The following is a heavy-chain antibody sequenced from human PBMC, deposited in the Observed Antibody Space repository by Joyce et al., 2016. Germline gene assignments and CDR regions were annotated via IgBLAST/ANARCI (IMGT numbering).Heavy chain of an antibody. V-gene: IGHV3-7*03. CDR3: ARDWALNY. D-gene: IGHD7-27*01. J-gene: IGHJ4*02. CDR2: IDQDGSEI. Sequence: EVHLVESGGGLVQPGGSLRLSCAASGFTFSSSWMTWVRQVRGKGLEWVANIDQDGSEIYYVDSVKGRFTISRDNAKNSLFLQMHSLRAEDTAVYHCARDWALNYWGQGTLVTVSS. CDR1: GFTFSSSW.